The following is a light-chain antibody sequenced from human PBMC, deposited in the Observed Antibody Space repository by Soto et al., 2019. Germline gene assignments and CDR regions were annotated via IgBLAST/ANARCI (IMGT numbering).Light chain of an antibody. CDR2: GAS. J-gene: IGKJ1*01. Sequence: EMLMTQSPAALSVSPGERATLSCRASQTVSSNLAWYQQKPGQAPRLLIYGASSRATGIPARFSGSGSGTEFTLTISSLQSDDSAIYYCQQYNNWPQTFGQGTKVDIK. V-gene: IGKV3-15*01. CDR3: QQYNNWPQT. CDR1: QTVSSN.